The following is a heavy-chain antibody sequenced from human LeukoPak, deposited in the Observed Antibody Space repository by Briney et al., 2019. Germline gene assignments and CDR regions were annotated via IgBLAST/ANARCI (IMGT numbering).Heavy chain of an antibody. CDR1: GYTLTELS. CDR2: FDPEDGET. J-gene: IGHJ4*02. D-gene: IGHD5-18*01. V-gene: IGHV1-24*01. CDR3: ARDIATVQHLD. Sequence: ASVKVSCKVSGYTLTELSMHWVRQAPGKGLEWMGGFDPEDGETIYAQKFQGRVTMTEDTSTTTAYMELRSLRSDDTAVYFCARDIATVQHLDWGQGTLVTVSS.